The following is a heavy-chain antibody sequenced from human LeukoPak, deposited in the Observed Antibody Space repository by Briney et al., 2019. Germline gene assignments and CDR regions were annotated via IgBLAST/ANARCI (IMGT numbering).Heavy chain of an antibody. CDR3: AKTGNPATGDY. CDR2: IYSGGYT. V-gene: IGHV3-53*01. CDR1: GFTFSRYE. Sequence: GGSLRLSCAASGFTFSRYEMNWVRQAPGKGLEWVSVIYSGGYTYYADSVKGRFTISRDSSKNTLYLQMNSLRAEDTAVYYCAKTGNPATGDYWGQGTLVTVSS. D-gene: IGHD1-1*01. J-gene: IGHJ4*02.